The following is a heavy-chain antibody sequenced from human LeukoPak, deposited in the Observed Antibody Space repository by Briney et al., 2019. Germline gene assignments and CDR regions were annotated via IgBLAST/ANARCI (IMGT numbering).Heavy chain of an antibody. CDR3: ARMGLLYSSSAEAFEY. CDR1: GFTFSSYS. V-gene: IGHV3-48*01. J-gene: IGHJ4*02. Sequence: GGSLRLSCAASGFTFSSYSMNWVRQAPGKGLEWVSYISSSSGTIYYADSVKGRFALSRDNAKNSLYLQMDSLRAEDTAVYYCARMGLLYSSSAEAFEYWGQGTLVTVSS. D-gene: IGHD6-6*01. CDR2: ISSSSGTI.